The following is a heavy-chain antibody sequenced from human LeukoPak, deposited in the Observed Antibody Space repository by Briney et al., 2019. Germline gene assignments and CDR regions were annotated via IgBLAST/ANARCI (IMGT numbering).Heavy chain of an antibody. D-gene: IGHD3-16*01. CDR3: ARDRVGGWAFDI. CDR2: ISENGGRT. V-gene: IGHV3-64*01. Sequence: GGSLRLSCAASGFTLSSYWMHWVRQAPGKGLEYVSAISENGGRTYYANSVKGRFTNSRDNSKNTLYLQMDSLRAEDMAVYYCARDRVGGWAFDIWGQGTMVTVSS. J-gene: IGHJ3*02. CDR1: GFTLSSYW.